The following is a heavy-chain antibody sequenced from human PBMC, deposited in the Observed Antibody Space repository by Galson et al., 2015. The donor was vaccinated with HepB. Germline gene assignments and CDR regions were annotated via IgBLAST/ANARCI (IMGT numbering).Heavy chain of an antibody. CDR2: IYYNGDT. D-gene: IGHD5-12*01. J-gene: IGHJ4*02. V-gene: IGHV4-59*08. CDR3: ARHPGRGSVGYAFDL. Sequence: ETLSLTCSVSHGSINNYYWGWVRPSPGNRLEWIGYIYYNGDTTYNPSLGYRVGMSVDTSVNQVSLWLTSVTAADTAVYYCARHPGRGSVGYAFDLWGQGTLVTVSA. CDR1: HGSINNYY.